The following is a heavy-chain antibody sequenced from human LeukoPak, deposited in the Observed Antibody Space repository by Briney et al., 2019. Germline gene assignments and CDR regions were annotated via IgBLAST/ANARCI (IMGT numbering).Heavy chain of an antibody. J-gene: IGHJ6*03. CDR1: GFTFSNYA. Sequence: GGSLRLSCVASGFTFSNYAVNWVRQAPGKGLEWVANIKQDGSEKYYVDSVKGRFTISRDNAKNSLYLQMNSLRAEDTAVYYCARGGRSRRITMVRGTTENYYYMDVWGKGTTVTVSS. V-gene: IGHV3-7*01. CDR3: ARGGRSRRITMVRGTTENYYYMDV. D-gene: IGHD3-10*01. CDR2: IKQDGSEK.